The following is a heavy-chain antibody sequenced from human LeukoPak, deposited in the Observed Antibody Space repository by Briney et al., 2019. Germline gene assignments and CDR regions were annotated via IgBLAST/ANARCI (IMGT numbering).Heavy chain of an antibody. CDR3: ARAFLVRGVIKEGNWFDP. CDR2: IYHSGST. D-gene: IGHD3-10*01. J-gene: IGHJ5*02. CDR1: GGSISSSNW. Sequence: SGTLSLTCAVSGGSISSSNWWSWVRQPPGKGLEWIGEIYHSGSTNYNPSLKSRVTISVDKSKNQFSLKLSSVTAADTAVYYCARAFLVRGVIKEGNWFDPWGQGTLVTVSS. V-gene: IGHV4-4*02.